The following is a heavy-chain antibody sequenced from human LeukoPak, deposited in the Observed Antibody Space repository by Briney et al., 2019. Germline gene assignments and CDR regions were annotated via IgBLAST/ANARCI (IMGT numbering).Heavy chain of an antibody. J-gene: IGHJ4*02. CDR1: GGSISSYY. D-gene: IGHD3-10*01. Sequence: SETLSLTCTVSGGSISSYYWSWIRQPPGKGLEWIGSIYYSGSTYYNPSLKSRVTISVDTSKNQFSLKLSSVTAADTAVYYCASIPYGSGSYPDYWGQGTLVTVSS. CDR2: IYYSGST. V-gene: IGHV4-59*05. CDR3: ASIPYGSGSYPDY.